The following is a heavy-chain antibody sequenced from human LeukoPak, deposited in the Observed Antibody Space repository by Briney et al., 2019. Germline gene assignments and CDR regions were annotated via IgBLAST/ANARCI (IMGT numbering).Heavy chain of an antibody. Sequence: PSETLSLTCTVSGGSISSGGYYWSWIRQHPGKGLEWIGYIYYSGSSNYNPSLKSRVTISVDTSKNQFSVKLSSVTAADTAVYYCARGVVAARFWFDPWGQGTLVTVSS. V-gene: IGHV4-61*08. J-gene: IGHJ5*02. CDR3: ARGVVAARFWFDP. D-gene: IGHD2-15*01. CDR1: GGSISSGGYY. CDR2: IYYSGSS.